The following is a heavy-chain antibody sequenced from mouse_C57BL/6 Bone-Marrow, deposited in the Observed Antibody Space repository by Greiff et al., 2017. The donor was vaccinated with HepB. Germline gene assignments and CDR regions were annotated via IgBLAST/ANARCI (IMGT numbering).Heavy chain of an antibody. Sequence: VQVVESGAELAKPGASVKLSCKASGYTFTSYWMHWVKQRPGQGLEWIGYINPSSGYTKYNQKFKDKATLTADKSSSTAYMQLSSLTYEDSAVYYCARMKAYYYGRVDYWGQGTTLTVSS. CDR3: ARMKAYYYGRVDY. CDR1: GYTFTSYW. V-gene: IGHV1-7*01. CDR2: INPSSGYT. D-gene: IGHD1-1*01. J-gene: IGHJ2*01.